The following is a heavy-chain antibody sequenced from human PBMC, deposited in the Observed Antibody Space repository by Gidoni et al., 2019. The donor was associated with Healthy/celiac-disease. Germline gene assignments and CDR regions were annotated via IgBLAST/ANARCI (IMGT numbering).Heavy chain of an antibody. D-gene: IGHD6-13*01. Sequence: EVQLVESGGGLVKPGGSLRLYCAASGFTFSSYSMNWVRQAPGKGLDWVSSISSSSSYIYYADSVKGRFTISRDNAKNSLYLQMNSLRAEDTAVYYCARAVSSWYYFDYWGQGTLVTVSS. CDR3: ARAVSSWYYFDY. CDR1: GFTFSSYS. V-gene: IGHV3-21*01. CDR2: ISSSSSYI. J-gene: IGHJ4*02.